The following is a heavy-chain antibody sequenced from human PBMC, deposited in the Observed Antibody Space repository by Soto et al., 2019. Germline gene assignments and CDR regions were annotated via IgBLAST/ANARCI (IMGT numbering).Heavy chain of an antibody. CDR1: GYTFTSYY. Sequence: ASVKVSCKXSGYTFTSYYMHWVRQAPGQGLEWMGIINPSGGSTSYAQKFQGRVTMTRDTSTSTVYMELSSLRSEDTAVYYCARDLPPGIAAYYFDYWGQGTLVTVSS. D-gene: IGHD6-13*01. CDR2: INPSGGST. V-gene: IGHV1-46*01. CDR3: ARDLPPGIAAYYFDY. J-gene: IGHJ4*02.